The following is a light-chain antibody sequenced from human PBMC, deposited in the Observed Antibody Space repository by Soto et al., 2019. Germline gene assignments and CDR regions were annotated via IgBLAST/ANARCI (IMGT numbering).Light chain of an antibody. CDR2: GAS. V-gene: IGKV3D-15*01. CDR1: QSVSSN. CDR3: QYYNNWLAT. J-gene: IGKJ4*01. Sequence: DIAMTQSPATLSVSPGERATLSCRASQSVSSNLAWYQQKPGQAPRLLIYGASNRATGIPARFSGSWSGTDCTLTISSLQSEDVTMYYCQYYNNWLATFGGGTKVDIK.